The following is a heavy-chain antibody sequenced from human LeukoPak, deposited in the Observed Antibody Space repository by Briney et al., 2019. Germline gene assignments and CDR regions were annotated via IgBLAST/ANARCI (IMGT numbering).Heavy chain of an antibody. CDR2: INQGGSEK. Sequence: GGSLRLSCAASGFTSSNYWMTWVRQAPRKGLEWVANINQGGSEKNYVDSVKGRFTISRDNAKNSLYLQMNSLRAEDTAVYSCARNYNGVNFDYWGQGTLVTVSS. D-gene: IGHD1-1*01. CDR1: GFTSSNYW. CDR3: ARNYNGVNFDY. V-gene: IGHV3-7*01. J-gene: IGHJ4*02.